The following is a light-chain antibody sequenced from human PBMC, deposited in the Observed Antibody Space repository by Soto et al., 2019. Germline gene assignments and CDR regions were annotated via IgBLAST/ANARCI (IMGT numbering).Light chain of an antibody. V-gene: IGLV2-8*01. CDR1: SSDVGGYNY. Sequence: QSALTQPPSASGSPGQSVTISCTGTSSDVGGYNYVSWYQQHPGKAPKLMIYEVTKRPSGVPDRFSGSKSDNTASLTVSGLQAEDEADYYCSSYAGSSLVVFGGGTKLTVL. J-gene: IGLJ2*01. CDR2: EVT. CDR3: SSYAGSSLVV.